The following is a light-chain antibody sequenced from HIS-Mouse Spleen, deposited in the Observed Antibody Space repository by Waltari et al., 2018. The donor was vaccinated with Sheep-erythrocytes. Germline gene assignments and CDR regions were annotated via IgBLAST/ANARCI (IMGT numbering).Light chain of an antibody. CDR3: CSYAGSSTPWV. V-gene: IGLV2-23*01. CDR1: SSDVGSYNL. CDR2: EGS. Sequence: QSALTQPASVSGSPGQSITISCTGTSSDVGSYNLVSWYQQHPGKAPKLMTYEGSKRAAGVSKRFSGSQSGNTASLTISGLQAEGEADYYCCSYAGSSTPWVFGGGTKLTVL. J-gene: IGLJ3*02.